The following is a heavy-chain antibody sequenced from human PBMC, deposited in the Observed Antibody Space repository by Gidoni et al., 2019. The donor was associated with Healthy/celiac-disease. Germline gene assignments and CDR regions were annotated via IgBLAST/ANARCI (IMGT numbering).Heavy chain of an antibody. D-gene: IGHD7-27*01. CDR1: GFTFSSYS. CDR2: ISSSSSYI. V-gene: IGHV3-21*01. Sequence: EVQLVESGGGLVKPGGSLRLSCAASGFTFSSYSMNWVRQAPGKGLEWFSSISSSSSYIFYADSGKGRFTISRDNAKNSLYLQMNSLRAEDTAVYYCARDPGDRGSDDAFDIWGQGTMVTVSS. CDR3: ARDPGDRGSDDAFDI. J-gene: IGHJ3*02.